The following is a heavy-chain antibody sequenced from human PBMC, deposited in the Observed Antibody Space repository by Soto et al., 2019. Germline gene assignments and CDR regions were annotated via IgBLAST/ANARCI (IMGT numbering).Heavy chain of an antibody. CDR3: TRAKPHMTTVTAPTPPSGAFDI. Sequence: EVQLVESGGGLVQPGRSLRLSCTASGFTFGAYAMSWFRQAPGKGLEWVGFIRSKAYGGTTEYAASVKGRFTISRDDSKSIAYLQMNSLKTEDTAVYYCTRAKPHMTTVTAPTPPSGAFDIWGQGTMVTVSS. J-gene: IGHJ3*02. V-gene: IGHV3-49*03. CDR2: IRSKAYGGTT. CDR1: GFTFGAYA. D-gene: IGHD4-17*01.